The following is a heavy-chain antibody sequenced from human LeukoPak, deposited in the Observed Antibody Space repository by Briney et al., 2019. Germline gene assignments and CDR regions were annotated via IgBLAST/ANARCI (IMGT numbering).Heavy chain of an antibody. Sequence: PGGSLRLSCAASGFTFDDYAMHWLRQAPGKGLEGVSGISWNSGSIGYADSVKGRFTISRDNAKNSLYLQMNSLRAEDTAFYYCAKDRGYNSNYFDYWGQGTLVTVSS. V-gene: IGHV3-9*01. J-gene: IGHJ4*02. CDR1: GFTFDDYA. CDR2: ISWNSGSI. D-gene: IGHD3-10*01. CDR3: AKDRGYNSNYFDY.